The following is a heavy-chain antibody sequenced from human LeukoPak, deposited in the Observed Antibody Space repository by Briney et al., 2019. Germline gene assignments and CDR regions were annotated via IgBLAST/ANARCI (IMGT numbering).Heavy chain of an antibody. J-gene: IGHJ4*02. Sequence: PGGSLRLSCAASGFTFSSYAMSLVPQAPGKGLEWVSAISGSGGSTYYADPVKGRFTISRDNSKNTLYLQMNSLRAEDTAEHCFEKDISDRYWGQGTLVTVSS. CDR1: GFTFSSYA. D-gene: IGHD3-9*01. CDR2: ISGSGGST. V-gene: IGHV3-23*01. CDR3: EKDISDRY.